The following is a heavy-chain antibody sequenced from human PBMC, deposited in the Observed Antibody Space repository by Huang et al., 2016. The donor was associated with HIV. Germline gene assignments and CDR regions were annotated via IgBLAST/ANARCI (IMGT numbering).Heavy chain of an antibody. J-gene: IGHJ3*02. D-gene: IGHD2-15*01. V-gene: IGHV3-74*01. CDR1: GFKFNNYW. CDR3: ARAGGFEI. CDR2: IKIDGRTT. Sequence: EEHLVESGGGLVQPGGSLRLSCEASGFKFNNYWMQWVRQAPGKGLMWVARIKIDGRTTDDADSVKGRFTISRDNAKNTLYLQMSSLTAEDTAIYYCARAGGFEIWGQGTVVTVSS.